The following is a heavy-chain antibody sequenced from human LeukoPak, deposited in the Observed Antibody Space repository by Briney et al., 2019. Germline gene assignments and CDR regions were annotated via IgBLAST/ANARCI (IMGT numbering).Heavy chain of an antibody. D-gene: IGHD3-10*01. J-gene: IGHJ5*02. CDR3: ARVGVIGWFDP. V-gene: IGHV4-34*01. CDR1: GGSFSGYY. CDR2: INHSGST. Sequence: SETLFLTCAVYGGSFSGYYWSWIRQPPGKGLEWIGEINHSGSTNYNPSLKSRVTISVDTSKNQFSLKLSSVTAADTAVYYCARVGVIGWFDPWGQGTLVTVSS.